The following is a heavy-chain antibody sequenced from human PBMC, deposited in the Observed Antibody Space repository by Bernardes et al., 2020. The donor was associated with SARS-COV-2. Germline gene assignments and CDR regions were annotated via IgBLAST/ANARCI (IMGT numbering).Heavy chain of an antibody. D-gene: IGHD3-3*01. CDR3: ATAYAIFGLWGMDV. CDR1: GYTFTNYG. V-gene: IGHV1-18*01. CDR2: ISAYNGNT. J-gene: IGHJ6*02. Sequence: ASVKVSCKTSGYTFTNYGISWVRQAPGQGLEWIGWISAYNGNTKYAQNLQGRVTMSTDTSTTTAYMELRSLRSDDTAVYYCATAYAIFGLWGMDVWGQGTTVTVSS.